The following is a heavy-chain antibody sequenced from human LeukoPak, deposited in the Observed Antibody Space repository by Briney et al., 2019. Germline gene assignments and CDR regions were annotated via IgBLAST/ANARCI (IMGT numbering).Heavy chain of an antibody. CDR1: GFTFSSYA. CDR3: AGPQFPDWFDP. CDR2: ISGSGGST. Sequence: GGSLRLSCAASGFTFSSYAMSWVRQAPGKGLEWVSAISGSGGSTYYADSVKGRFTISRDNAKNSLYLQMNSLRAEDTAVYYCAGPQFPDWFDPWGQGTLVTVSS. V-gene: IGHV3-23*01. J-gene: IGHJ5*02. D-gene: IGHD5-24*01.